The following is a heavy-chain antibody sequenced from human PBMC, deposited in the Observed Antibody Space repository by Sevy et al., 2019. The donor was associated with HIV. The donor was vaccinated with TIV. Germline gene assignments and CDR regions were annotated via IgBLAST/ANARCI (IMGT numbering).Heavy chain of an antibody. CDR3: AKVAAGYSDYGPIYY. D-gene: IGHD4-17*01. CDR1: GFTFSTYA. CDR2: ISGSGGST. V-gene: IGHV3-23*01. Sequence: GGSLRLSCAASGFTFSTYAMSWVRQAPGKGLEWVSLISGSGGSTYYAYSVKGRFTISRDNSKNTLYLQMNSLRAEDTAVYYCAKVAAGYSDYGPIYYWGQGTLVTVSS. J-gene: IGHJ4*02.